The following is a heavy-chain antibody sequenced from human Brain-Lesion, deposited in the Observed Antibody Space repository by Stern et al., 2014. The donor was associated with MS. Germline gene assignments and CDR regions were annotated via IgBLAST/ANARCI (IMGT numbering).Heavy chain of an antibody. Sequence: QVQLQESGPGLVKPSETLSLTCTVSGGSISSSTYYWAWIRQPPGKGLEWIGNIYYSGFSYYNPSLKSRVTISVDMSKNQFPLKLSSVTAADTAIYYCARHDSVPRPSQLYSARDRGPGYFDYWGQGTLGTVPS. CDR2: IYYSGFS. CDR3: ARHDSVPRPSQLYSARDRGPGYFDY. J-gene: IGHJ4*02. V-gene: IGHV4-39*01. D-gene: IGHD1-26*01. CDR1: GGSISSSTYY.